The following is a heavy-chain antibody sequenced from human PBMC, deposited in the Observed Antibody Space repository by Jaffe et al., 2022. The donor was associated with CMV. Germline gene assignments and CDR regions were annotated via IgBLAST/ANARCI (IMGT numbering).Heavy chain of an antibody. CDR3: AKPSATSKFVWDYYYGMDV. J-gene: IGHJ6*02. CDR2: ISGSGGST. Sequence: EVQLLESGGGLVQPGGSLRLSCAASGFTFSSYAMSWVRQAPGKGLEWVSAISGSGGSTYYADSVKGRFTISRDNSKNTLYLQMNSLRAEDTAVYYCAKPSATSKFVWDYYYGMDVWGQGTTVTVSS. CDR1: GFTFSSYA. V-gene: IGHV3-23*01. D-gene: IGHD3-16*01.